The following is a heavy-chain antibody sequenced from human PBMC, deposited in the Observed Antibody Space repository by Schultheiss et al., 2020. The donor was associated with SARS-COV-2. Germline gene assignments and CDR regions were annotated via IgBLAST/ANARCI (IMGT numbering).Heavy chain of an antibody. CDR2: IYYSGST. CDR3: ATPYGDYYTFDY. CDR1: GGSISSGGYY. D-gene: IGHD4-17*01. V-gene: IGHV4-39*01. J-gene: IGHJ4*02. Sequence: SETLSLTCTVSGGSISSGGYYWSWIRQHPGKGLEWIGSIYYSGSTYYNPSLKSRVTISGDTSKSQFSLRLSSVTAADTAVYYCATPYGDYYTFDYWGQGTLVTVSS.